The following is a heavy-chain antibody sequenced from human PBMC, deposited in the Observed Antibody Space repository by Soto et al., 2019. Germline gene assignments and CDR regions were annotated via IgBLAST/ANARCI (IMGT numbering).Heavy chain of an antibody. CDR1: GYTFTGYY. CDR2: INPNSGGT. Sequence: ASVKVSCKASGYTFTGYYMHWVRQAPGQGLEWMGWINPNSGGTNYAQKFQGRVTITADESTSTAYMELSSLRSEDTAVYYCARAGERTYIVATIPDPFYYGMDVWGQGTTVTVSS. J-gene: IGHJ6*02. CDR3: ARAGERTYIVATIPDPFYYGMDV. D-gene: IGHD5-12*01. V-gene: IGHV1-2*02.